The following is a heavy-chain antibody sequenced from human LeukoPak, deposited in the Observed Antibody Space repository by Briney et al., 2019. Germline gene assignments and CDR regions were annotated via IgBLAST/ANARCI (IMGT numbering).Heavy chain of an antibody. J-gene: IGHJ3*02. D-gene: IGHD4/OR15-4a*01. CDR2: IYYSGST. CDR1: GGSISSSSYY. Sequence: SETRSLTCTVSGGSISSSSYYWGWIRQPPGKGLEWIGSIYYSGSTNYNPSLKSRVTMSVDTSKNQFSLKLSSVTAADTAVYYCARDLLTTPTPRRAFDIWGQGTMVTVSS. CDR3: ARDLLTTPTPRRAFDI. V-gene: IGHV4-39*07.